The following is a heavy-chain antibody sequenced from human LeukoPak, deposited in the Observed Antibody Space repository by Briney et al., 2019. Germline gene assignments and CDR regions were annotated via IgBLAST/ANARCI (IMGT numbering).Heavy chain of an antibody. CDR2: INPNSGGT. Sequence: ASVKVSCKASGYTFTGYYMHWVRQAPGQGLEWMGWINPNSGGTNYAQKFQGRVTMTRDTSISTAYMELSRLRSDDTAVYYCAREGYCSSTSRYIYFQHWGQGTLVTVSS. D-gene: IGHD2-2*02. CDR3: AREGYCSSTSRYIYFQH. CDR1: GYTFTGYY. V-gene: IGHV1-2*02. J-gene: IGHJ1*01.